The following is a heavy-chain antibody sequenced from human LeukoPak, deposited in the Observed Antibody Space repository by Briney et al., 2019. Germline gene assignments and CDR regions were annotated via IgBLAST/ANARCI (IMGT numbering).Heavy chain of an antibody. Sequence: GGSLRLSCAASGFTFSSYGMHWVRQAPGKGLEWVAVISYDGSNKYYADSVKGRFTISRDNSKNTLYLQINSLRAEDTAVYYCAKESSGWYGGYFDYWGQGTLVTVSS. CDR3: AKESSGWYGGYFDY. D-gene: IGHD6-19*01. V-gene: IGHV3-30*18. CDR2: ISYDGSNK. J-gene: IGHJ4*02. CDR1: GFTFSSYG.